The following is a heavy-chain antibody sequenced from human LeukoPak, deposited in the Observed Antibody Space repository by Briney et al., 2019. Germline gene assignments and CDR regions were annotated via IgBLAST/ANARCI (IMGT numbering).Heavy chain of an antibody. Sequence: GSLRLSCAASGFTFSSYGMSWVRQAPGKGLEWVSGISGSGGSTYYADSVKGRFTISRDNSKNTLYLQMNSLRAEDTAVYYCARHGYSGYGGFDYWGQGTLVTVSS. V-gene: IGHV3-23*01. D-gene: IGHD5-12*01. CDR2: ISGSGGST. CDR1: GFTFSSYG. J-gene: IGHJ4*02. CDR3: ARHGYSGYGGFDY.